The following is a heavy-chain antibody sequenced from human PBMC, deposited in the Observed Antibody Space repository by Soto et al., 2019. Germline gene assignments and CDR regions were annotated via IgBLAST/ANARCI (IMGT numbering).Heavy chain of an antibody. CDR1: GFTLSSYW. J-gene: IGHJ6*02. D-gene: IGHD3-3*01. V-gene: IGHV3-74*01. Sequence: GGSLRLSCAASGFTLSSYWMHWVRQAPGKGLVWVSRINSDGSSTSYADSVKGRFTISRDNAKNTLYLQMNSLRAEDTAVYYCASGEHYDFWSGYLLYGMDVWGQGTTVTVSS. CDR3: ASGEHYDFWSGYLLYGMDV. CDR2: INSDGSST.